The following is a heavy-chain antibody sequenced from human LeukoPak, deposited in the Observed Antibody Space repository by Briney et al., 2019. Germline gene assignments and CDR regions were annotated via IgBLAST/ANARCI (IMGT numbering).Heavy chain of an antibody. CDR3: ARGLQYQLLKALGYYYMDV. CDR2: IIPISGTA. CDR1: GGTFSSHA. J-gene: IGHJ6*03. V-gene: IGHV1-69*05. Sequence: GASVKVPCKASGGTFSSHAIAWVRQAPGQGPEWMGGIIPISGTANYAQKFQGRVTITTDESTSTAYMELSSLTSDDTAVYYCARGLQYQLLKALGYYYMDVWGEGTTVTVSS. D-gene: IGHD2-2*01.